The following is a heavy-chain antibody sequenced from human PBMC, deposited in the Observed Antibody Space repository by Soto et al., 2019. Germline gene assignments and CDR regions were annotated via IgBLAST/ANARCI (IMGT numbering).Heavy chain of an antibody. CDR2: ISGDSGRA. V-gene: IGHV3-23*01. CDR3: AIDPNGDYIGAFDL. D-gene: IGHD4-17*01. Sequence: ELQLLESGGGLVQPGGSLRVSCAASGFTFRNYAMTWVRQAPGKGLEWISAISGDSGRADYADSVKGRFTVSRDNSKNTLYWQMNSLRAEDTAMYYCAIDPNGDYIGAFDLWVQGAMVTVTS. J-gene: IGHJ3*01. CDR1: GFTFRNYA.